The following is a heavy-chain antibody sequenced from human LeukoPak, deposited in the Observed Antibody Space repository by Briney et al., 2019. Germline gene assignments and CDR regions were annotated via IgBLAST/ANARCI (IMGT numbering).Heavy chain of an antibody. CDR2: ISGDGITT. CDR3: AKDHVYGGADD. D-gene: IGHD4-23*01. CDR1: GFTISSSY. V-gene: IGHV3-43*02. Sequence: GGSLRLSCAASGFTISSSYMSWVRQVPGKGLEWVGLISGDGITTYYLDSVKGRFTISRDNSKNSLYLHMNSLRSEDTALYYCAKDHVYGGADDWGQGTLVTVSS. J-gene: IGHJ4*02.